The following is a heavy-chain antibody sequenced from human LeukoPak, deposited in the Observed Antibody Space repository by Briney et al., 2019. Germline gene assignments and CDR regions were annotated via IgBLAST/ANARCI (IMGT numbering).Heavy chain of an antibody. CDR1: GFTFSSYE. CDR3: ARGADSGYSSDN. D-gene: IGHD3-9*01. V-gene: IGHV3-48*03. J-gene: IGHJ4*02. CDR2: ISSSGSTI. Sequence: GGSLRLSCAASGFTFSSYEMNWVRQAPGKGLEWVSYISSSGSTIYYADSVKGRFTISRDNAKNSLYLQMNSLRAEDTAVYYCARGADSGYSSDNWGQGTLVTVSS.